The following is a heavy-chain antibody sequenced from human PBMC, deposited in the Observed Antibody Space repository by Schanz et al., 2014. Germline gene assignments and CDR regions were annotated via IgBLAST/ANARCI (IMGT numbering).Heavy chain of an antibody. CDR3: ASVIMVAGNHRDGRDV. CDR2: MNPDSGNT. CDR1: GYTFTSYG. Sequence: QVQLVQSGAEVKKPGSSVKVSCKASGYTFTSYGISWVRQAPGQGLEWMGWMNPDSGNTGYAQKFQGRVTMTRNTSISTAYMELSSLRDGDTAVYYCASVIMVAGNHRDGRDVWGQGTTVIVSS. V-gene: IGHV1-8*02. D-gene: IGHD6-19*01. J-gene: IGHJ6*02.